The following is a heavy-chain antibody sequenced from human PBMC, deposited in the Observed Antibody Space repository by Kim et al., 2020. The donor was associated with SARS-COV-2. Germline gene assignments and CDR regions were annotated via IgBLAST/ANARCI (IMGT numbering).Heavy chain of an antibody. D-gene: IGHD3-22*01. CDR1: GASVSSYY. J-gene: IGHJ3*01. Sequence: SETLSLTCTVSGASVSSYYSSWFRQPPGKGLEWIGYIYYSGRTKYNLSLKSRVTILLDTSKNQFSLRLSSVTAADTALLYCARGTHYFYSSRDSVWGRGT. CDR2: IYYSGRT. V-gene: IGHV4-59*02. CDR3: ARGTHYFYSSRDSV.